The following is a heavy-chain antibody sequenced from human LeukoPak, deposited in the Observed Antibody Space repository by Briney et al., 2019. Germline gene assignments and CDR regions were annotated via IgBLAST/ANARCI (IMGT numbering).Heavy chain of an antibody. V-gene: IGHV3-53*01. J-gene: IGHJ4*02. CDR3: APPYCSMTSCYTYYFDY. D-gene: IGHD2-2*01. CDR2: VYSGGST. CDR1: GFTVSSNY. Sequence: GGSLRLSCAASGFTVSSNYMSWVRQSPGKGLEWVSVVYSGGSTYYTDSVKGGFTISRDNSKSPEYLQMNSLRAKCTAWDSCAPPYCSMTSCYTYYFDYWGQGTLVTVSS.